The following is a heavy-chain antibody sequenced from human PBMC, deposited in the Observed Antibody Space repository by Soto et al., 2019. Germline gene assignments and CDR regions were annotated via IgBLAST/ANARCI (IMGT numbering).Heavy chain of an antibody. J-gene: IGHJ5*02. V-gene: IGHV4-59*01. CDR3: ASYSSPGRRAHNWFDP. CDR1: GGSISSYY. CDR2: IYYSGST. D-gene: IGHD5-18*01. Sequence: SETLSLTCTVSGGSISSYYWSWIRQPPGKGLEWIGYIYYSGSTNYNPSLKSRVTISVDTSKNQFSLKLSSVTAADTAVYYCASYSSPGRRAHNWFDPWGQGTLVTVSS.